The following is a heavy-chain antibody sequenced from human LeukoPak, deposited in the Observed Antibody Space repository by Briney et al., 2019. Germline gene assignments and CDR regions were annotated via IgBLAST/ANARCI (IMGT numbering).Heavy chain of an antibody. CDR2: VYYTGST. J-gene: IGHJ5*02. CDR3: AREGLNMVRGVIPKEAWGWFDP. D-gene: IGHD3-10*01. V-gene: IGHV4-59*12. CDR1: GGSISSYY. Sequence: SETLSLTCTVSGGSISSYYWSWIRQPPGKGLEWIGYVYYTGSTNYNPSLKSRVTISVDTSKNQFSLKLTSVTAADTAVYYCAREGLNMVRGVIPKEAWGWFDPWGQGTLVTVSS.